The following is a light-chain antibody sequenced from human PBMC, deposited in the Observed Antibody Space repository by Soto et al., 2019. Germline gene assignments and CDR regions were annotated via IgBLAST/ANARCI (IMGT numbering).Light chain of an antibody. J-gene: IGLJ1*01. CDR3: AAGDDTFSRHV. Sequence: QPVLTQPPSASETPGQRVSISCSGSSSNVGSNTVHWYQQLPGTAPKPLMYNNNQRPSGVPDRFSGSKSGTSASLAISGLQSEDEADYYCAAGDDTFSRHVFVPG. V-gene: IGLV1-44*01. CDR1: SSNVGSNT. CDR2: NNN.